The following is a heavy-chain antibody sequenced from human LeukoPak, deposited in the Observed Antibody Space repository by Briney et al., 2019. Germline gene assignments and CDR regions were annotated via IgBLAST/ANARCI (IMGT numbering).Heavy chain of an antibody. V-gene: IGHV1-2*02. CDR2: IDPNSGGT. D-gene: IGHD6-19*01. Sequence: GASVKVSCKASGYTFTGYYMHWVRQAPGQGLEWMGWIDPNSGGTNYAQKFQGRVTMTRDTSISTAYMELSRLRSDDTAVYYCAIGYPPVSSSDWYVNYWGQGTLVTVSS. J-gene: IGHJ4*02. CDR3: AIGYPPVSSSDWYVNY. CDR1: GYTFTGYY.